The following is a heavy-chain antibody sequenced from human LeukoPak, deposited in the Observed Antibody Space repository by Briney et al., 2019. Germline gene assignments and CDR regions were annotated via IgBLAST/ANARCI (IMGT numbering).Heavy chain of an antibody. CDR1: GFTFSSYS. D-gene: IGHD2-2*01. CDR3: ARAPRIVVVPAALGY. Sequence: PGGSLRLSCAASGFTFSSYSMNWVRQAPGKGLEWVSSISSSSSYIYYADSVKGRFTISRDNAKNSLYLQMNSLRAEDTAVYYCARAPRIVVVPAALGYWGQGTLVTVSS. V-gene: IGHV3-21*01. J-gene: IGHJ4*02. CDR2: ISSSSSYI.